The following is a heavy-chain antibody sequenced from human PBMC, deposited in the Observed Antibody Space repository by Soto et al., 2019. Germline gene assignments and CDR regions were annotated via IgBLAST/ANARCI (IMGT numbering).Heavy chain of an antibody. Sequence: GGSLRLSCAASGFTFSSYSMNWVRQAPGKGLEWVSYISSSSSTIYYAGSVKGRFTISRDNAKNSLYLQMNSLRAEDTAVYYCAREGPLTYYDYIWGSYRYTVGDMDVWGKGTTVTVSS. CDR1: GFTFSSYS. CDR2: ISSSSSTI. CDR3: AREGPLTYYDYIWGSYRYTVGDMDV. V-gene: IGHV3-48*01. J-gene: IGHJ6*03. D-gene: IGHD3-16*02.